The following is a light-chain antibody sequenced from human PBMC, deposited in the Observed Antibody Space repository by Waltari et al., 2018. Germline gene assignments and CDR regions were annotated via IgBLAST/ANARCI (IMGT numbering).Light chain of an antibody. CDR1: SSDVGAYNY. J-gene: IGLJ3*02. CDR2: DVS. Sequence: QSALTQPRSVSGSPGQSVIIPCTGTSSDVGAYNYVSWYQQHPGKAPKLMIYDVSKRPSGVPDRFSGSKSGNTASLTISGLQAEDEADYYCCSYAGSYTWVFGGGTKLTVL. CDR3: CSYAGSYTWV. V-gene: IGLV2-11*01.